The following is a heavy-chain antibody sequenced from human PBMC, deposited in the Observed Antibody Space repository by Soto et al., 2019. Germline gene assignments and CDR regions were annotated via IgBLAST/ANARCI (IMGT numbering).Heavy chain of an antibody. J-gene: IGHJ3*02. D-gene: IGHD5-12*01. Sequence: ASGKVSCKASGFTLSSHGISWVGQAPGQGLEWMGWMNPNRGNTGYAQKFQGRVTMTRNTSISTAYMELSSLRSEDTAVYYCARRSGHDAFDIWGQGTMVTVSS. CDR1: GFTLSSHG. V-gene: IGHV1-8*02. CDR2: MNPNRGNT. CDR3: ARRSGHDAFDI.